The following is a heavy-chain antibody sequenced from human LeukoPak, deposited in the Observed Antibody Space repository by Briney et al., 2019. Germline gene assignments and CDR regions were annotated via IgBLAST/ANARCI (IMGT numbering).Heavy chain of an antibody. Sequence: GGSLRLSCAASGFTFSDSGMHWVRQASGKGLEWVGRIRSKANSYATAYAASVKGRFTISRDDSKNTAYLQMNSLRAEDTAVYYCARDRPGEQWLAIDYWGQGTLVTVSS. CDR3: ARDRPGEQWLAIDY. V-gene: IGHV3-73*01. CDR2: IRSKANSYAT. J-gene: IGHJ4*02. D-gene: IGHD6-19*01. CDR1: GFTFSDSG.